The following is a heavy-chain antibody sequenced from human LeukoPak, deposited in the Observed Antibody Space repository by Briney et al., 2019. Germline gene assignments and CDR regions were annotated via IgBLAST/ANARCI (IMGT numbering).Heavy chain of an antibody. V-gene: IGHV1-8*01. Sequence: GASVKVSCKASGYTFTSYEINWVRQATGQGLEWMGWMNPNSGNTGYAQKFQGRVTMTRNTSISTAYMELSSLRSEDTAVYYCARKDSSGWYGSMSYGMDVWGQGTTVTVSS. CDR3: ARKDSSGWYGSMSYGMDV. CDR1: GYTFTSYE. CDR2: MNPNSGNT. D-gene: IGHD6-19*01. J-gene: IGHJ6*02.